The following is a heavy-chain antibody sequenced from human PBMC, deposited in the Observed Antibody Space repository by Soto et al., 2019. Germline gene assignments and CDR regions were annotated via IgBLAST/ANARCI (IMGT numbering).Heavy chain of an antibody. Sequence: QIQLVQSGSEVRMPGASVKVSCKASGYIFTTYSITWVRQAPGQGLEWMGWVSASNGKTNYAQKFEDRVTMTTDTSTTTAYMELRSLRSDDTAVYYGAREAFGVQASWFDPWGQGTLVTVST. J-gene: IGHJ5*02. V-gene: IGHV1-18*01. CDR3: AREAFGVQASWFDP. CDR1: GYIFTTYS. CDR2: VSASNGKT. D-gene: IGHD3-10*01.